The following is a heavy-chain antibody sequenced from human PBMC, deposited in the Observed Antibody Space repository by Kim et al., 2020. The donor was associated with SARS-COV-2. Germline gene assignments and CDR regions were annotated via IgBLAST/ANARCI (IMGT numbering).Heavy chain of an antibody. CDR3: ASLTGIAAALDY. Sequence: RSSPSLQGQVTISADKSISTAYLQWSSLKASDTAMYYCASLTGIAAALDYWGQGTLVTVSS. V-gene: IGHV5-51*01. D-gene: IGHD6-13*01. J-gene: IGHJ4*02.